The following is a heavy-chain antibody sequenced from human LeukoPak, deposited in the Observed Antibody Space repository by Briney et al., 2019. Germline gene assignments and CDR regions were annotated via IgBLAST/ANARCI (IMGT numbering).Heavy chain of an antibody. Sequence: QPGGSLRLSRVASGITFDYHALIWVRQAPGKGLESGSCINGVGDRADYADSVRGRFIISKDISKNTLYLQMYALRADDPAVYYCAKDLFWTGCVDSNFYMDVWGKGTTVIVSS. CDR2: INGVGDRA. V-gene: IGHV3-23*01. D-gene: IGHD3/OR15-3a*01. CDR3: AKDLFWTGCVDSNFYMDV. CDR1: GITFDYHA. J-gene: IGHJ6*03.